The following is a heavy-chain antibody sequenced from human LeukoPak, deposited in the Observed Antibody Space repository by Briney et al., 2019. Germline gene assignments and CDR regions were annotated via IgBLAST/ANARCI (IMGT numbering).Heavy chain of an antibody. D-gene: IGHD3-10*01. V-gene: IGHV4-38-2*02. CDR3: ARDGMRSGSGSYYLL. CDR1: NFSISSGYY. Sequence: PSETLSLTCTVSNFSISSGYYWGWIRQPPGKGLEWIGSIYHSGSTYYNPSLKSRVTISVDTSKNQFSLKLSSVTAADTAVYYCARDGMRSGSGSYYLLWGQGTLVTVSS. CDR2: IYHSGST. J-gene: IGHJ4*02.